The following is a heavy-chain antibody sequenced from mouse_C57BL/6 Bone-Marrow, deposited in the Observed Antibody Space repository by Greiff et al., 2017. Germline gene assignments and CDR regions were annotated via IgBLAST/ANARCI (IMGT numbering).Heavy chain of an antibody. CDR3: ATGVPFAY. D-gene: IGHD5-1*01. Sequence: LVEPGAELARPGASVQLSCKASGYTFTSYGIRWVKQRPGQGLEWIGEIYPRRGSTYYNEKFKGKATPTADTSSSTAYMELSRRTSEDAAVYFCATGVPFAYWGQGTLVTVSA. CDR1: GYTFTSYG. CDR2: IYPRRGST. V-gene: IGHV1-81*01. J-gene: IGHJ3*01.